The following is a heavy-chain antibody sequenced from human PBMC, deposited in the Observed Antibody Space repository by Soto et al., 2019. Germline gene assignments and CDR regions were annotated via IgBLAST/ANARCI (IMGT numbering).Heavy chain of an antibody. V-gene: IGHV4-30-4*01. J-gene: IGHJ6*02. Sequence: PSETLSLTCTVSGGSISSGDYYWSWIRQPPGKGLEWIGYIYYSGSTYYNPSLKSRVTISVDTSKNQFSLKLSSVTAADTAVYYCARDVADSSGWYYGMDVRGQGTTVTVSS. CDR2: IYYSGST. D-gene: IGHD6-19*01. CDR3: ARDVADSSGWYYGMDV. CDR1: GGSISSGDYY.